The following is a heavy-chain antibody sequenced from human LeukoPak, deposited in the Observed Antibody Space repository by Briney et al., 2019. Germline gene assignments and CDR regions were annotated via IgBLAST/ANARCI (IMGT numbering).Heavy chain of an antibody. J-gene: IGHJ4*02. CDR3: ASPIISY. D-gene: IGHD5-12*01. V-gene: IGHV3-30*03. Sequence: PGGSLRLSCAASGFIFNNFGMHWVRQAPGKGLEWVAVISYDGSNKYYADSVKGLFTISRDNSKNTLYLQMNSLRAEDTAAYYCASPIISYWGQGTLVTVSS. CDR1: GFIFNNFG. CDR2: ISYDGSNK.